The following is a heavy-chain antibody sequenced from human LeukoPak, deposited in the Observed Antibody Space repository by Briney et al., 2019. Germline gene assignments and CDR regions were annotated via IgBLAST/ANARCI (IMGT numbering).Heavy chain of an antibody. CDR2: INSDGSST. Sequence: GGALRLSCAASGFTFSSYWMHWVRQAPGKGLLWVSRINSDGSSTNYAGFVKGLFTISRDNAKNTLYLKMNSLRAEDTAVYYCAKDGGVRGPDYYYYMDVWGKGTTVTISS. J-gene: IGHJ6*03. CDR3: AKDGGVRGPDYYYYMDV. CDR1: GFTFSSYW. V-gene: IGHV3-74*01. D-gene: IGHD3-10*01.